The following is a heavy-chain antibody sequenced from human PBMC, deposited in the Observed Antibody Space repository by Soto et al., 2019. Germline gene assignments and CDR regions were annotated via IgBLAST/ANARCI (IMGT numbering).Heavy chain of an antibody. D-gene: IGHD6-19*01. V-gene: IGHV3-30-3*01. CDR2: ISYDGSNK. CDR3: ASSGPPPSGWYRFDY. CDR1: GFTFSSYA. Sequence: GGSLRLSCAASGFTFSSYAMHWVRQAQGKGLEWVAVISYDGSNKYYADSVKGRFTISRDNSKNTLYLQMNSLRAEDTAVCYCASSGPPPSGWYRFDYWGQGTLVTVS. J-gene: IGHJ4*02.